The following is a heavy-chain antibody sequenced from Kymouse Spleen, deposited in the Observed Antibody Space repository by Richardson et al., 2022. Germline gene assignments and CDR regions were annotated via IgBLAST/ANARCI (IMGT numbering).Heavy chain of an antibody. D-gene: IGHD6-19*01. V-gene: IGHV3-30*18. CDR2: ISYDGSNK. CDR1: GFTFSSYG. J-gene: IGHJ5*02. CDR3: AKEGGSGWGWFDP. Sequence: QVQLVESGGGVVQPGRSLRLSCAASGFTFSSYGMHWVRQAPGKGLEWVAVISYDGSNKYYADSVKGRFTISRDNSKNTLYLQMNSLRAEDTAVYYCAKEGGSGWGWFDPWGQGTLVTVSS.